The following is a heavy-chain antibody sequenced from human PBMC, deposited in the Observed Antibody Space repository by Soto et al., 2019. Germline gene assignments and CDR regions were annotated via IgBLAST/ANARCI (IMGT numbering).Heavy chain of an antibody. CDR3: ARSYRLSGSSGWSIGY. D-gene: IGHD6-19*01. V-gene: IGHV3-30*03. CDR1: GFIFRTYA. CDR2: ISNDGSNK. Sequence: GGSLRLSCAASGFIFRTYAMLWVRQAPGKGLEWVAVISNDGSNKYYADSVKGRFTISRDNSNNTLYLQMNSLRAEDTAIYYCARSYRLSGSSGWSIGYWGQGTLVTVSS. J-gene: IGHJ4*02.